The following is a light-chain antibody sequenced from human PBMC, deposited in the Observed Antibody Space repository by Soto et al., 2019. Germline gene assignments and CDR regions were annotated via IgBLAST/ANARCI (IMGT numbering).Light chain of an antibody. J-gene: IGKJ1*01. CDR1: QSVKSN. V-gene: IGKV3-15*01. Sequence: EIVMTQSPATLSVSPGERATLSCRASQSVKSNLAWYQQKPGQAPRLLVYGASSKASYIPATFSGSGYGTEFTLTISSLQPDDFATYYCQQYNTYWTFGQGTKVEIK. CDR3: QQYNTYWT. CDR2: GAS.